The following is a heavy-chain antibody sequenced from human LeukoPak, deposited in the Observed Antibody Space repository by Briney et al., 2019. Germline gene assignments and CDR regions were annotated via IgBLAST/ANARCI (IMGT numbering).Heavy chain of an antibody. CDR1: GFTFSSYA. J-gene: IGHJ6*02. CDR2: ISSNGGST. D-gene: IGHD6-13*01. Sequence: PGGSLSLSCAASGFTFSSYAMHWVRQAPGKGLEYVSAISSNGGSTYYANSVKGRFTISRDNSKNTLYLQMGSLRAEDMAVYYCARSSLYSSTLTDYYYYGMDVWGQGTTVTVSS. CDR3: ARSSLYSSTLTDYYYYGMDV. V-gene: IGHV3-64*01.